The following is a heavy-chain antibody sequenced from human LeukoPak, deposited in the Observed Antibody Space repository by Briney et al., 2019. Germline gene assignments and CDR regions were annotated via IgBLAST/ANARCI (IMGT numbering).Heavy chain of an antibody. Sequence: GGSLRLSCAASGFTFSSYAMSWVRQAPGKGLEWVSAISGNGGSTYYADSVKGRFTISRDNSKNTLYLQMNSLSAEDTAVYYCAKFLPTHIVVANYYYDYWGQGTLVTVSS. V-gene: IGHV3-23*01. D-gene: IGHD2-21*01. CDR1: GFTFSSYA. J-gene: IGHJ4*02. CDR2: ISGNGGST. CDR3: AKFLPTHIVVANYYYDY.